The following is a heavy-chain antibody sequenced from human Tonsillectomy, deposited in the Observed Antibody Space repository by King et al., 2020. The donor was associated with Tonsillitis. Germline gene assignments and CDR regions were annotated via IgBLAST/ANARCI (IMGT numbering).Heavy chain of an antibody. V-gene: IGHV1-69*01. Sequence: QLVLSGAELKKPGSAVKVSCKASGGTFSNSAISWVRQAPGQGLEWMGGIIPIFATANYAQNFQGRVTFTADESTSTAYMELSSLLSEDTAVYYCARDVEKATIHDAFDIWGQGTLVTVSS. D-gene: IGHD5-24*01. J-gene: IGHJ3*02. CDR2: IIPIFATA. CDR1: GGTFSNSA. CDR3: ARDVEKATIHDAFDI.